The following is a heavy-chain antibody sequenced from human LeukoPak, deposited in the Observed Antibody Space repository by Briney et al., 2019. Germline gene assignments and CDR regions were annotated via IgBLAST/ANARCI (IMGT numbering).Heavy chain of an antibody. CDR2: IYRGGST. J-gene: IGHJ4*02. CDR3: ARDYGGNSVLDY. Sequence: PGGXLRLSCEASGFTVSSNYMSWVRQAPGKGVEWVSVIYRGGSTYYTDCVKCRFTISTDNSKNTLYLQMNSLRAEDTAVYYCARDYGGNSVLDYWGQGTLVTVSS. CDR1: GFTVSSNY. V-gene: IGHV3-66*02. D-gene: IGHD4-23*01.